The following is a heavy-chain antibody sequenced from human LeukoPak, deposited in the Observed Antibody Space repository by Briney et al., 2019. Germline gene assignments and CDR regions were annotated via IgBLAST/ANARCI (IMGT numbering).Heavy chain of an antibody. Sequence: SETLSLTCTVSGGSISSTSYYWGWIRQPPGKGLEWIGSIYYTGETYNNPSLKSRVTMSVDTSKNQFSLKLSSVTAADTAVYYCARSPSLGGYQGYYYYYMDVWGKGTTVTVSS. CDR1: GGSISSTSYY. J-gene: IGHJ6*03. CDR2: IYYTGET. CDR3: ARSPSLGGYQGYYYYYMDV. D-gene: IGHD3-16*02. V-gene: IGHV4-39*01.